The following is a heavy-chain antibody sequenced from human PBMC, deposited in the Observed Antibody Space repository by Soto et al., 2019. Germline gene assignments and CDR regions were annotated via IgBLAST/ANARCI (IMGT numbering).Heavy chain of an antibody. Sequence: QLVESGGGLVQPGGSLRLSCAASGFTFSNYWMTWVRQAPGKGLEWVANIKRDGSGGSYLDSVRGRFTVSRDNARNSLYLQMNSLRAEDPARYYCARDVSPGSSGWYFDAFDIWGQGPRVHVSS. CDR1: GFTFSNYW. CDR3: ARDVSPGSSGWYFDAFDI. J-gene: IGHJ3*02. V-gene: IGHV3-7*01. D-gene: IGHD6-13*01. CDR2: IKRDGSGG.